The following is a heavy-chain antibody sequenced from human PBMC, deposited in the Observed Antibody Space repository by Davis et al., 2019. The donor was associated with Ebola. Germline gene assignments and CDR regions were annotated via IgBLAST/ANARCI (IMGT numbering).Heavy chain of an antibody. CDR3: ARGGTTVTTPLDY. J-gene: IGHJ4*02. CDR2: INNDGSIT. V-gene: IGHV3-74*01. Sequence: PGGSLRLSCAASGFTFSNYAMSWVRHAPGKGLVWVSLINNDGSITSYADSVKGRFTISRDNAKNTLYLQMNSLRAEDTAVYYCARGGTTVTTPLDYWGQGTLVTVSS. CDR1: GFTFSNYA. D-gene: IGHD4-11*01.